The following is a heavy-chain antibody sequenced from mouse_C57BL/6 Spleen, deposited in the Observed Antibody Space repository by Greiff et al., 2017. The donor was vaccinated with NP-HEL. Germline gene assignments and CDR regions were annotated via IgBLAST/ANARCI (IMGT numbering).Heavy chain of an antibody. D-gene: IGHD4-1*01. V-gene: IGHV1-53*01. J-gene: IGHJ2*01. CDR3: APWDLDY. Sequence: QVQLQQSGAELMKPGASVKLSCKATGYTFTGYWIEWVKQRPGHGLEWIGNINPSNGGTNYNEKFKSKATLTVDKSSSTAYMQLSSLTSEDSAVYYCAPWDLDYWGQGTTLTVSS. CDR2: INPSNGGT. CDR1: GYTFTGYW.